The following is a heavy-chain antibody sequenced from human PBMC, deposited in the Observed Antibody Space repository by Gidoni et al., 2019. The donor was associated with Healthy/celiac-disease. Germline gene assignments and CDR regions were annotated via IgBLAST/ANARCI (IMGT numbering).Heavy chain of an antibody. Sequence: EVQLVESGGGLVQPGGSLRLSCAASGFTFSSYWMSWVRQAPGKGLEWVANIKQDGSEKYYVDSVKGRFTISRDNAKNSLYLQMNSLRAEDTAVYYCARDWDYYDSSGDAFDIWGQGTMVTVSS. CDR1: GFTFSSYW. CDR2: IKQDGSEK. D-gene: IGHD3-22*01. J-gene: IGHJ3*02. CDR3: ARDWDYYDSSGDAFDI. V-gene: IGHV3-7*03.